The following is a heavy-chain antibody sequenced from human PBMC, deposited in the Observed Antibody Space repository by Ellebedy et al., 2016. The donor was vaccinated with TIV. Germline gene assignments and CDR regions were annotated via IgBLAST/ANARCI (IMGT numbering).Heavy chain of an antibody. J-gene: IGHJ6*02. CDR3: AKARGSSVIDYNYFGMDV. CDR1: GFTFSSYS. CDR2: IGDTAHNT. D-gene: IGHD2-21*01. Sequence: GGSLRLXCAASGFTFSSYSMNWVRQAPGQGLEWVSGIGDTAHNTYYVDSVKGRFTISRDNSGNTLYLQMNSLRAEDTAVYYCAKARGSSVIDYNYFGMDVWGQGTTVTVSS. V-gene: IGHV3-23*01.